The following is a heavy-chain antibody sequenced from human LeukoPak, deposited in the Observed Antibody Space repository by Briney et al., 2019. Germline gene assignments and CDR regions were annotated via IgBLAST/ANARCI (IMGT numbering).Heavy chain of an antibody. CDR3: ARVSGGFPPVTDDY. CDR1: GYTFTSYD. CDR2: MNPNSGNT. D-gene: IGHD2-15*01. J-gene: IGHJ4*02. V-gene: IGHV1-8*01. Sequence: ASVKVSCKASGYTFTSYDINWVRQAPGQGLEWMGWMNPNSGNTGYAQKFQGRVTMTRNTSISTAYMELSSLRSEDTAVYYCARVSGGFPPVTDDYWGQGTLVTVSS.